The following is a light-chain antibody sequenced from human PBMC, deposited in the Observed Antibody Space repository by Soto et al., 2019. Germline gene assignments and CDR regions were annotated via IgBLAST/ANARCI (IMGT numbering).Light chain of an antibody. CDR2: DAS. J-gene: IGKJ4*01. V-gene: IGKV3-11*01. CDR1: QSVSSY. Sequence: EIVLTQSPTTLSLSPGERATLSCRASQSVSSYLAWYQQKPGQAPRLLIYDASTRATGIPARFSGSGSGTDFTLTISSLEPDDFAVYYCQQRSNRPLTFGGGTKVEIK. CDR3: QQRSNRPLT.